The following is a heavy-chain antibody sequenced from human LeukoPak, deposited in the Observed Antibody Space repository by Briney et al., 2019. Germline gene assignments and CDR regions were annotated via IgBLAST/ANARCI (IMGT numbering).Heavy chain of an antibody. CDR3: GTYANDY. D-gene: IGHD1-14*01. V-gene: IGHV4-39*01. CDR2: IYYSGST. CDR1: GGSISSSSYY. Sequence: SETLSLTCTVSGGSISSSSYYWGWIRQHPGKGLEWIGSIYYSGSTYYNPSLKSRVAISVDTSKNQFSLKLSSVTAADTAVYYCGTYANDYWGQGTLGTVSS. J-gene: IGHJ4*02.